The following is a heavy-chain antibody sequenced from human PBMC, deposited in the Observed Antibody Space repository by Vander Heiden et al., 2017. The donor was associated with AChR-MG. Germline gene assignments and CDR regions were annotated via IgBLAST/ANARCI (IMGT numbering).Heavy chain of an antibody. V-gene: IGHV4-59*08. CDR3: ARRDCTGGSCYYTFDY. CDR1: GGSISTYY. CDR2: IYSSGST. Sequence: QVLLQESGPDLVKPSETLSLTCTVSGGSISTYYWSWIRQPPGKGLEWIGYIYSSGSTNYNPSLKSRVTMSVDKSKNQCSLKLRSVTAADTAVYYCARRDCTGGSCYYTFDYWGQGTLVTVSS. J-gene: IGHJ4*02. D-gene: IGHD2-15*01.